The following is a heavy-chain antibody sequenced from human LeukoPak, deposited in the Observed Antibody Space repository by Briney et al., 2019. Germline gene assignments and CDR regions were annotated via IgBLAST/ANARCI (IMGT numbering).Heavy chain of an antibody. Sequence: GGSLRLSCTASGCTFSSYAMSWVRQAPGKGLEWVAAISGSVGSTYYADSVKGRFTISRDNSTNTLYLQMTSLRAEDTAVYYCGKRQCDAARGGSDCWGQGTLVTVSS. V-gene: IGHV3-23*01. J-gene: IGHJ4*02. CDR1: GCTFSSYA. CDR2: ISGSVGST. CDR3: GKRQCDAARGGSDC. D-gene: IGHD2-15*01.